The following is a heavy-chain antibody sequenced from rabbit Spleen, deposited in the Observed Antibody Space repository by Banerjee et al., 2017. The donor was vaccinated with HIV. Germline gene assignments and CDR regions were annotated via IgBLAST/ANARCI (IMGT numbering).Heavy chain of an antibody. J-gene: IGHJ6*01. V-gene: IGHV1S45*01. CDR1: GFSFSNKAV. D-gene: IGHD8-1*01. CDR2: IDTGSSGFT. CDR3: ARDSGSSFSSYGMDL. Sequence: QEQLEESGGGLVQPGGSLTLTCTASGFSFSNKAVMCWVRQAPGKGLEWVACIDTGSSGFTYFASWAKGRFTISKTSSTTVTLQMTSLTAADTATYFCARDSGSSFSSYGMDLWGPGTLVTVS.